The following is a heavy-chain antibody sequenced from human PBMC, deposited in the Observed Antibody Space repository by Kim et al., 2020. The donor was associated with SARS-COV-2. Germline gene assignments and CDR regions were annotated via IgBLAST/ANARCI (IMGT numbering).Heavy chain of an antibody. J-gene: IGHJ4*02. V-gene: IGHV4-39*01. CDR1: GGSISSSSYY. D-gene: IGHD1-7*01. Sequence: SETLSLTCTVSGGSISSSSYYWGWIRQPPGKGLEWIGSIYYSGSTYYNPSLKSRVTISVDTSKNQFSLKLSSVTAADTAVYYCARQGGDWNYGSDYWGQGTLVTVSS. CDR2: IYYSGST. CDR3: ARQGGDWNYGSDY.